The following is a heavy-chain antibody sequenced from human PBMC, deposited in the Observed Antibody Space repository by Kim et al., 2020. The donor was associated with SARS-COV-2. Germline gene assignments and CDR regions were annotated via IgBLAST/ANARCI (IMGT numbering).Heavy chain of an antibody. V-gene: IGHV3-23*01. CDR2: ISGNGGST. J-gene: IGHJ4*02. CDR1: GFIFSNYA. D-gene: IGHD2-15*01. Sequence: GGSLRLSCAASGFIFSNYAMNWVRQAPGKGLEWVSGISGNGGSTYYADSVKGRFTISRDSSKNTLSLQMNSLRAEDTAVYYCATRSLYCSGGTCYVGNQWGQGTLVTVSS. CDR3: ATRSLYCSGGTCYVGNQ.